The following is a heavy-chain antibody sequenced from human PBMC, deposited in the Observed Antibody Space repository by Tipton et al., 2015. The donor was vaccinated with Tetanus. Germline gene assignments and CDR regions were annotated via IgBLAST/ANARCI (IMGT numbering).Heavy chain of an antibody. CDR3: ARLPKHYSASGST. D-gene: IGHD3-10*01. Sequence: SGPEVKKPGESLKISCQGSGYNFKLYWIAWVRQMPGKGLEYMGIIYPGDSDTRYTPSFQGQVTMSADKSIRTAYLQWSSLKASDTAIYFCARLPKHYSASGSTWGQGTQVTVSS. V-gene: IGHV5-51*01. CDR1: GYNFKLYW. J-gene: IGHJ5*02. CDR2: IYPGDSDT.